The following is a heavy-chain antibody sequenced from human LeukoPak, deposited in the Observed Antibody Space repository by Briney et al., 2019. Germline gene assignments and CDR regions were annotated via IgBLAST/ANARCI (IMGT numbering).Heavy chain of an antibody. J-gene: IGHJ6*03. CDR1: GFTFSNYA. CDR3: AKDGGGGSKDYYYMGV. CDR2: ISGRGKNT. D-gene: IGHD2-15*01. V-gene: IGHV3-23*01. Sequence: TRGTLILSCAAPGFTFSNYAMSSVRQAPGKGLEWVSTISGRGKNTYYADSVKGRFTISRDNSKKTLYLQMNSLRAEDTAVYYCAKDGGGGSKDYYYMGVWGKGTTVTISS.